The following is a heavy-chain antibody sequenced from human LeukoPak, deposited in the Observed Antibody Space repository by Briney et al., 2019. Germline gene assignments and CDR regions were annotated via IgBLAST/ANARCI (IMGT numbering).Heavy chain of an antibody. CDR3: ARSWGLYXXDDY. CDR2: IIPIFGTA. Sequence: VASVKVSCKASGGTFTSYAISWVRQAPGQGLEWMGGIIPIFGTANYAQKFQGRVTLTADESTSTAYMELSSLRSEDTAVYYCARSWGLYXXDDYWXXXTLVTVS. D-gene: IGHD7-27*01. V-gene: IGHV1-69*01. J-gene: IGHJ4*01. CDR1: GGTFTSYA.